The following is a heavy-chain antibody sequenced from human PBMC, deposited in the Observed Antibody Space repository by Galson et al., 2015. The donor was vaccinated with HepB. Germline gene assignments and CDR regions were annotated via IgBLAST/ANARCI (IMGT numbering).Heavy chain of an antibody. CDR1: GLSFCNYW. CDR2: IREDGNGK. J-gene: IGHJ4*02. V-gene: IGHV3-7*03. Sequence: SLRLSCAASGLSFCNYWMPWVRQAPGKGLEWVASIREDGNGKCYVESVKGRFTISRDNAQNSMHLQMNSLRAEDTAVYYCARKAPAASLQFYDYWGQGTLATVSS. D-gene: IGHD2-15*01. CDR3: ARKAPAASLQFYDY.